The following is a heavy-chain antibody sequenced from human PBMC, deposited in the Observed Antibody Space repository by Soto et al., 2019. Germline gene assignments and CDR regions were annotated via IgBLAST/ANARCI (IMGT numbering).Heavy chain of an antibody. D-gene: IGHD4-17*01. Sequence: SETLSLTCAVSGGSISSGGYSWSWIRQPPGKGLEWIGYIYHSGSTYYNPSLKSRVTISVDRSKNQFSLKLSSVTAADTAVYYCASLDYGGNQGYFDYWGQGTLVTVSS. CDR1: GGSISSGGYS. V-gene: IGHV4-30-2*01. CDR2: IYHSGST. J-gene: IGHJ4*02. CDR3: ASLDYGGNQGYFDY.